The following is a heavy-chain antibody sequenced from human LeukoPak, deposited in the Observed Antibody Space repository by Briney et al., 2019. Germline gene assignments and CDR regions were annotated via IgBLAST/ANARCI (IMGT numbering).Heavy chain of an antibody. Sequence: PGGSLRLSCAASGFTFDDYGMSWVRQAPGKGLEWVSAISGSGGSTYYADSVKGRFTVSRDNSKNTLYLQMNSLRAEDTAVYYCAKHDHDFWSGDNVGFDYWGQGTLVTVSS. CDR3: AKHDHDFWSGDNVGFDY. CDR2: ISGSGGST. D-gene: IGHD3-3*01. CDR1: GFTFDDYG. V-gene: IGHV3-23*01. J-gene: IGHJ4*02.